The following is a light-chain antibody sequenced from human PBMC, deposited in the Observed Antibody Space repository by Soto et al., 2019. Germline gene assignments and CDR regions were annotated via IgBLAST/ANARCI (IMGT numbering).Light chain of an antibody. CDR1: SSDVGSYNL. Sequence: QSALTQPASVSGSPGQSITISCTGTSSDVGSYNLVSWHQQHPGKAPKLMIYEVSKRPSGVSTRFSGSKSGNTAFLTISGLQAEDEADYYCCSYAGSSTFVVFGGGTQLTVL. J-gene: IGLJ2*01. CDR2: EVS. CDR3: CSYAGSSTFVV. V-gene: IGLV2-23*02.